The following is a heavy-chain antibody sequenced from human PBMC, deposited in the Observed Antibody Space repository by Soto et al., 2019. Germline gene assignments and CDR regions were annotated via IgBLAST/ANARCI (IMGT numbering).Heavy chain of an antibody. CDR3: ASKAACGGDCYAFDY. CDR2: IIPLFGTA. Sequence: QVYLVQSGAEVKKPGSSVKISCKASGGIFSSNTINWVRQAAGQGLEWMGGIIPLFGTANYAEKFQGRVTITAEKSTKTEYMELTSLRSEATAVYYCASKAACGGDCYAFDYWGQGILVTVSS. V-gene: IGHV1-69*06. D-gene: IGHD2-21*02. CDR1: GGIFSSNT. J-gene: IGHJ4*02.